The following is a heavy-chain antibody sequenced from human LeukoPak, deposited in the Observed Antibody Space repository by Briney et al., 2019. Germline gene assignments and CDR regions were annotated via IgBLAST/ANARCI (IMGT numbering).Heavy chain of an antibody. D-gene: IGHD5-24*01. CDR2: IYYSGST. J-gene: IGHJ4*02. CDR3: ATAMATTIRFDY. Sequence: SETLSLTCTVSGGSISSGDYYWSWIRQPPGKGLEWIGYIYYSGSTYYNPSLKSRVTISVDTSKNQFSLKLSSVTAADTAVYYCATAMATTIRFDYWGQGTLVTVSS. CDR1: GGSISSGDYY. V-gene: IGHV4-30-4*01.